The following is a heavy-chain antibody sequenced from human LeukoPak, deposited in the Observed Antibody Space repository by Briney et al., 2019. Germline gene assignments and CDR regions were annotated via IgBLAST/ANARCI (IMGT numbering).Heavy chain of an antibody. V-gene: IGHV3-23*01. J-gene: IGHJ6*02. CDR1: GFTFSTFA. Sequence: GGSLRLSCAASGFTFSTFAMNWVRQAPGKGLEWVSMISASGVSTYYTDSLKGRFTISRDNSKSTLYLQMNSLRADDTAVYYCAKEDSETYGMNVWGQGTTVTISS. D-gene: IGHD1-14*01. CDR3: AKEDSETYGMNV. CDR2: ISASGVST.